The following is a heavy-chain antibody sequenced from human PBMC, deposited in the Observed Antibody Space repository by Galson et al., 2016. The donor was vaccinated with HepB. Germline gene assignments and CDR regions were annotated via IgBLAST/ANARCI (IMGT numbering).Heavy chain of an antibody. CDR2: ISSSGGTI. Sequence: SLRLSCAASGFTFSDHYMSWVRQAPGKGLEWVSYISSSGGTIYYADSVRGRFTISRDNAKNSLFLQMNSLRADDTGVYYCAREGDGYYGSTTHFDYWGQGTLVTVSS. J-gene: IGHJ4*02. D-gene: IGHD3-10*01. CDR1: GFTFSDHY. V-gene: IGHV3-11*01. CDR3: AREGDGYYGSTTHFDY.